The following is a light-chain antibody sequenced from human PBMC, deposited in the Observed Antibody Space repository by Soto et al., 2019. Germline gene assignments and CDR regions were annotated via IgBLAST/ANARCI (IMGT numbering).Light chain of an antibody. J-gene: IGKJ4*01. CDR2: DAS. CDR1: QSVSSY. V-gene: IGKV3-11*01. Sequence: EIVLTQSTATLSLSPGEGATLSYRASQSVSSYLAWYQQKVGQAPRLLIYDASNRATGIPARFSGSGSGTDFTLTISILEPEDFAVYYCQQRSTWPLTFGGVTKVEIK. CDR3: QQRSTWPLT.